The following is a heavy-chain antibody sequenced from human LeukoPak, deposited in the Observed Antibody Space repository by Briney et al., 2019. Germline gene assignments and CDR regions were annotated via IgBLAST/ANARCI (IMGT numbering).Heavy chain of an antibody. V-gene: IGHV4-59*08. CDR3: ARHGTSSYYYYAMDV. CDR2: IYYSGST. D-gene: IGHD1-26*01. Sequence: SETLSLTCTVSGGSISSYYWSWIRQPPGKGLEWIAYIYYSGSTNYNPSLKSRVTMSVDRSKNQFSLKLTSVTAADTAVYYCARHGTSSYYYYAMDVWGQGTTVTVSS. J-gene: IGHJ6*02. CDR1: GGSISSYY.